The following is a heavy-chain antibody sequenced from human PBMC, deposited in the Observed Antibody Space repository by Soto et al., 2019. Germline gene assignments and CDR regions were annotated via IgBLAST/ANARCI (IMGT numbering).Heavy chain of an antibody. CDR2: INPSGGST. Sequence: ASVKVSCKASGYTLTSHGISWVRQAPGQGLEWMGIINPSGGSTSYAQKFQGRVTMTRDTSTSTVYMELSGLRSEDTAVYYCARNYPDSSLPSYYYYGMDVWGQ. J-gene: IGHJ6*02. V-gene: IGHV1-46*01. D-gene: IGHD3-22*01. CDR1: GYTLTSHG. CDR3: ARNYPDSSLPSYYYYGMDV.